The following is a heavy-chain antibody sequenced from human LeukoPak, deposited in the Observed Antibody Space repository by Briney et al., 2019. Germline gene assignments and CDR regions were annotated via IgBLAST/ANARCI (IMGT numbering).Heavy chain of an antibody. D-gene: IGHD3-22*01. CDR1: GFTFSSYD. V-gene: IGHV3-13*01. Sequence: GGSLRLSCAASGFTFSSYDMHWVRQATGKGLEWVSAIGTAGDTYYSGSVKGRFTISRENAKNSLYLQMSSLRAGDTAVYYCARDSAPSMIVVAYSPDYWGQGTLVTVSS. J-gene: IGHJ4*02. CDR2: IGTAGDT. CDR3: ARDSAPSMIVVAYSPDY.